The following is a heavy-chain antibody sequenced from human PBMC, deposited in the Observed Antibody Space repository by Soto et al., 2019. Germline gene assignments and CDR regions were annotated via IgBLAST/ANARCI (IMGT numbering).Heavy chain of an antibody. D-gene: IGHD6-19*01. V-gene: IGHV3-21*01. CDR2: ISSSSSYI. Sequence: GGSLRLSCVASGFTFSSYSMNWVRQAPGKGLEWVSSISSSSSYIYYADSVKGRFTISRDNAKNSLYLQMNSLRAEDTAVYYCARERSSGWSTPFQHWGQGTLVTVSS. CDR3: ARERSSGWSTPFQH. CDR1: GFTFSSYS. J-gene: IGHJ1*01.